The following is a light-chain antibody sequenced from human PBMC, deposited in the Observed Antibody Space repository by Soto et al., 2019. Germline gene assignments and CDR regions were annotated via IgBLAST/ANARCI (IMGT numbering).Light chain of an antibody. CDR1: HHINNY. CDR2: DAF. J-gene: IGKJ3*01. Sequence: DIPMTQSPSSLSASVGDRVTITCQAGHHINNYLNWFQQKPGKAPKLLIYDAFKLQTGVPSRFSGSGSGTDFTFTISSLQPEDIATYYCQQYDALPFTFGPWTKVDIK. V-gene: IGKV1-33*01. CDR3: QQYDALPFT.